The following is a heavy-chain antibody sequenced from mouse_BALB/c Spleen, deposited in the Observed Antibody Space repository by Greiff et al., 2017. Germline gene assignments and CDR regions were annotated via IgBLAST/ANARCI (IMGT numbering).Heavy chain of an antibody. D-gene: IGHD2-2*01. V-gene: IGHV5-17*02. CDR1: GFTFSSFG. CDR2: ISSGSSTI. J-gene: IGHJ2*01. Sequence: EVNVVESGGGLVQPGGSRKLSCAASGFTFSSFGMHWVRQAPEKGLEWVAYISSGSSTIYYADTVKGRFTISRDNPKNTLFLQMTSLRSEDTAMYYCARHGYGGYFDYWGQGTTLTVSS. CDR3: ARHGYGGYFDY.